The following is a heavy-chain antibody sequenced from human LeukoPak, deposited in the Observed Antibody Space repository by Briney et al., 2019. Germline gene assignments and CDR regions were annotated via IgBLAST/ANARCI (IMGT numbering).Heavy chain of an antibody. D-gene: IGHD3-22*01. CDR3: ARESVTMIVRLFDY. CDR2: IYYSGST. Sequence: SETLSLTCAVSGGSISSGGYSWSWIRQPPGKGLEWIGYIYYSGSTNYNPSLKSRVTISVDTSKNQFSLKLSSVTAADTAVYYCARESVTMIVRLFDYWGQGTLVTVSS. CDR1: GGSISSGGYS. J-gene: IGHJ4*02. V-gene: IGHV4-61*08.